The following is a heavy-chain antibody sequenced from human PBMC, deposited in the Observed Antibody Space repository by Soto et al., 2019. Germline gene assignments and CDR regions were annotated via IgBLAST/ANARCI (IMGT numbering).Heavy chain of an antibody. CDR2: ISHDENNK. J-gene: IGHJ5*02. D-gene: IGHD2-21*02. CDR1: GFTFNAYT. CDR3: ARWSGGGNFLDL. Sequence: QVQLVESGGGVVQPGRSLRLSCAASGFTFNAYTMHWVRQAPGKGLEWVAVISHDENNKFYADSVKGRFTISRDNSKDTLYVQMNSLRAEDTGVYHCARWSGGGNFLDLWGQGTLVTVSS. V-gene: IGHV3-30-3*01.